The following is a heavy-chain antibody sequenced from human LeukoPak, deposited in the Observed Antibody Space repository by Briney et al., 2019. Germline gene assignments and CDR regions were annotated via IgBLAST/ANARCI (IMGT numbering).Heavy chain of an antibody. CDR1: GYTLTNYG. J-gene: IGHJ4*02. Sequence: ASVKVSCKASGYTLTNYGIDWVRQAPGQGLEWMGGISAYNGNTNYARKLQGRVTMTTDTSTSTAYMELRSLRSDDTAVYYCARAVGHSGWYFDYWGQGTLVTVSS. V-gene: IGHV1-18*01. D-gene: IGHD6-19*01. CDR2: ISAYNGNT. CDR3: ARAVGHSGWYFDY.